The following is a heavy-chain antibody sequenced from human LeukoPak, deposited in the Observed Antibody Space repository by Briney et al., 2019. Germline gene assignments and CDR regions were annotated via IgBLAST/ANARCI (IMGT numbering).Heavy chain of an antibody. CDR2: IYYSGST. CDR3: ARVGPTHYYDSSGYEYGMDV. CDR1: GGSISSYY. J-gene: IGHJ6*02. V-gene: IGHV4-59*01. Sequence: SETLSLTCTVSGGSISSYYWSWIRQPPGKGLEWIGYIYYSGSTNYNPSLKSRVTISVDTSKNQFSLKLSSVTAADTAVYYCARVGPTHYYDSSGYEYGMDVWGQGTTVTVSS. D-gene: IGHD3-22*01.